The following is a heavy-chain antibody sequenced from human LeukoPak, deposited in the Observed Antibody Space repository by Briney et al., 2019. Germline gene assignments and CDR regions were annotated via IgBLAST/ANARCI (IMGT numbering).Heavy chain of an antibody. CDR3: VKGDSSGYYLHDAFDI. D-gene: IGHD3-22*01. CDR1: GFTFDDYA. Sequence: GGSLRLSCAASGFTFDDYAMHWVRQAPGKGLEWVAGISWNSGRIGYADSVKGRFTISRDNAKNSLYLQMNSLRAEDTALYYCVKGDSSGYYLHDAFDIWGQGTMVTVSS. V-gene: IGHV3-9*01. J-gene: IGHJ3*02. CDR2: ISWNSGRI.